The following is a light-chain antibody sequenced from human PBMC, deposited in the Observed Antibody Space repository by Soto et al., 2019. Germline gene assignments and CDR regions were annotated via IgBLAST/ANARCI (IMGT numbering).Light chain of an antibody. CDR1: QDISNY. CDR3: HQYNSYSPT. V-gene: IGKV1-5*01. CDR2: DAS. J-gene: IGKJ1*01. Sequence: EIQMGQTLSPRSACVGERVTITCQASQDISNYLNWYQQKPGKAPKLLIYDASGLESGVPSRFSGSGSGTEFTLTISSLQPDDFATYYCHQYNSYSPTFGQGTKVDIK.